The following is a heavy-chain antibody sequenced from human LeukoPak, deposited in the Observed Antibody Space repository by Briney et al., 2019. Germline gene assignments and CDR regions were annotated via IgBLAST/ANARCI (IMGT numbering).Heavy chain of an antibody. D-gene: IGHD2-8*01. CDR3: ATFGYCTNGVCYFAFDY. Sequence: ASVKVSCKVSGYTLTELSMHWVRQAPGKGLEWMGGFDPEDGETIYAQKSQGRVTMTEDTSTDTAYMELSSLRSEDTAVYYCATFGYCTNGVCYFAFDYWGQGTLVTVSS. J-gene: IGHJ4*02. CDR2: FDPEDGET. CDR1: GYTLTELS. V-gene: IGHV1-24*01.